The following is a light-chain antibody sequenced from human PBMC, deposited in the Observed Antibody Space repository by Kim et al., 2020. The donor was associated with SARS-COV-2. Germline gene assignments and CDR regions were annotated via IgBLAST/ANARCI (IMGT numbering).Light chain of an antibody. V-gene: IGLV7-43*01. J-gene: IGLJ2*01. CDR1: TGAVTSYHH. Sequence: PGGEVTLTDPSSTGAVTSYHHANWFQQKPGQAPRALIYGTRNKHSWTPARFSASLLGGEAALTLSGVQPEDEADYYCLLYYGGAVVFGGGTQLTVL. CDR2: GTR. CDR3: LLYYGGAVV.